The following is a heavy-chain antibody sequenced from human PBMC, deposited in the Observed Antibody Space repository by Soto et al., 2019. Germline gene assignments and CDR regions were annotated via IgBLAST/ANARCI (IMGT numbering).Heavy chain of an antibody. D-gene: IGHD6-19*01. CDR3: ARLPYSSGNHHDY. CDR2: MNPNSGST. CDR1: GYTFTSYD. Sequence: GASVKVSCKASGYTFTSYDINWVRQAPGQRHEWKGKMNPNSGSTNYAQKFRGRVTMARDTSTSTVYMDLSSLRSEDTAVYYCARLPYSSGNHHDYWGQGTLVTVSS. J-gene: IGHJ4*02. V-gene: IGHV1-46*01.